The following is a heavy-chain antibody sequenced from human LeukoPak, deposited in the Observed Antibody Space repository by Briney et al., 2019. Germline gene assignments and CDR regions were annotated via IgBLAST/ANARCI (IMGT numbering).Heavy chain of an antibody. CDR2: INQDGSEK. V-gene: IGHV3-7*01. J-gene: IGHJ4*02. Sequence: GGSLRLSCAASGFTFNVYSMNWVRQAPGKGLEWVANINQDGSEKYYADSVKGRFTISRDNSKNTLYLQMNSLRAEDTAVYYCAKGVEGYDSSGYFDYWGQGTLVTVSS. CDR1: GFTFNVYS. D-gene: IGHD3-22*01. CDR3: AKGVEGYDSSGYFDY.